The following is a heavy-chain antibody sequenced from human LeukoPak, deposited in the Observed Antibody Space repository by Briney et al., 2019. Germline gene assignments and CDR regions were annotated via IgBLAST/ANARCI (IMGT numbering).Heavy chain of an antibody. CDR3: ARRDSSGYYYRFDY. V-gene: IGHV3-21*01. CDR1: GFTFSSYS. Sequence: PGGSLRLSCAASGFTFSSYSMNWVRQAPGKGLEWVSSISSSSSYIYYADSVKGRFTISRDNAKNSLYLQMNSLRAEDTAVCYCARRDSSGYYYRFDYWGQGTLVTVSS. J-gene: IGHJ4*02. D-gene: IGHD3-22*01. CDR2: ISSSSSYI.